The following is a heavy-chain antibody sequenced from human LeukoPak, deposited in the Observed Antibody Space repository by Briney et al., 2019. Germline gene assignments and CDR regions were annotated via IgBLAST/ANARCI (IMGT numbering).Heavy chain of an antibody. CDR1: GGSFSGYY. J-gene: IGHJ5*02. Sequence: SETPSLTCAVYGGSFSGYYWSWIRQPPGKGLEWIGEINHSGSTNYNPSLKSRVTISVDTSKNQFSLKLSSVTAADTAVYYCARGARRGYCSSTSCPLGRHWFDPWGQGTLVTVSS. CDR3: ARGARRGYCSSTSCPLGRHWFDP. V-gene: IGHV4-34*01. D-gene: IGHD2-2*01. CDR2: INHSGST.